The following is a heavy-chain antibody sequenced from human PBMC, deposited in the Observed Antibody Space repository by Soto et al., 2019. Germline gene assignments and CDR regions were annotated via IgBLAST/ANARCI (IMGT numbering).Heavy chain of an antibody. D-gene: IGHD6-19*01. Sequence: PGESLKISCKGSGYSFTSYWIGWVRQMPGKGLEWMGIIYPGDSDTRYSPPFQGLVTISADRSSSTAYLQCNSLKDSDTAMYFCARGGAYITGWEPPPADYSGLDDWGQGTTVTVSS. V-gene: IGHV5-51*01. CDR2: IYPGDSDT. J-gene: IGHJ6*02. CDR3: ARGGAYITGWEPPPADYSGLDD. CDR1: GYSFTSYW.